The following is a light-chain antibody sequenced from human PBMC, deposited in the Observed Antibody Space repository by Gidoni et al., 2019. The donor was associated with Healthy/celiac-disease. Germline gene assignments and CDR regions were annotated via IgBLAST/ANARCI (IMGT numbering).Light chain of an antibody. CDR1: KLGDKY. CDR3: QAWDSSTVVV. J-gene: IGLJ2*01. CDR2: QDS. V-gene: IGLV3-1*01. Sequence: SYELTQPPSVSVSPGQTASITCSGDKLGDKYACWYQQKPGQSPVLVIYQDSKRPSGSPERFSGSNSGNTATLTISGTQAMDEADYYCQAWDSSTVVVFGGGTKLTVL.